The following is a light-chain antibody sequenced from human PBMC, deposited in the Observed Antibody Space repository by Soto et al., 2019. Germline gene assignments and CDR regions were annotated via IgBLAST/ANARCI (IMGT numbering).Light chain of an antibody. CDR3: QHCYVAPYS. V-gene: IGKV1-39*01. CDR2: SAS. Sequence: DIQMTQSPSSVSASIGDTVTITCRASQDINVYLNWYQQKSGEVPKLLIYSASTLHSGVPSRFTGSGSERDFTFTITSLQPEDFATYYCQHCYVAPYSFGQGTKVDI. CDR1: QDINVY. J-gene: IGKJ2*03.